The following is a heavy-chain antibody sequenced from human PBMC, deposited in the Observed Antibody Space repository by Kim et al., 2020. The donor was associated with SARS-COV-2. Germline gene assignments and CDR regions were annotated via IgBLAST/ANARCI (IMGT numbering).Heavy chain of an antibody. Sequence: LSLTCAASGFTFSSYAMHWVRQAPGKGLEWVAVISYDGSNKYYADSVKGRFTISRDNSKNTLYLQMNSLRAEDTAVYYCARWGSGIPWGQGTLVTVS. V-gene: IGHV3-30*04. CDR3: ARWGSGIP. J-gene: IGHJ5*02. CDR1: GFTFSSYA. CDR2: ISYDGSNK. D-gene: IGHD1-20*01.